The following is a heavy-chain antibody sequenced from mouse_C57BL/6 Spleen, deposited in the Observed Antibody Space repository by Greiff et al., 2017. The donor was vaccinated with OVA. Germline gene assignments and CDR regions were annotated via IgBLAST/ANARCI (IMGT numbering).Heavy chain of an antibody. V-gene: IGHV10-1*01. CDR3: VRWYDYYFDY. CDR1: GFSFNTYA. J-gene: IGHJ2*01. D-gene: IGHD2-4*01. Sequence: EVNVVESGGGLVQPKGSLKLSCAASGFSFNTYAMNWVRQAPGKGLEWVARIRSKSNNYATYYADSVKDRFTISRDDSESMLYLQMNNLKTEDTAMYYCVRWYDYYFDYWGQGTTLTVSS. CDR2: IRSKSNNYAT.